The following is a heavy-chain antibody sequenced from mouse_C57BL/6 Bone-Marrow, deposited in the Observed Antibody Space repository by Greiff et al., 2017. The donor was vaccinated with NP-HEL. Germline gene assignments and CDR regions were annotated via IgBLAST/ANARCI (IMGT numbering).Heavy chain of an antibody. CDR3: AREERQLRLRWFAY. Sequence: VKLMESGPELVKPGASVKISCKASGYAFSSSWMNWVKQRPGKGLEWIGRIYPGDGDTNYNGKFKGKATMTADTSSSTAYMQLSSLTSEDSAVYFCAREERQLRLRWFAYWGQGTLVTVSA. J-gene: IGHJ3*01. V-gene: IGHV1-82*01. D-gene: IGHD3-2*02. CDR2: IYPGDGDT. CDR1: GYAFSSSW.